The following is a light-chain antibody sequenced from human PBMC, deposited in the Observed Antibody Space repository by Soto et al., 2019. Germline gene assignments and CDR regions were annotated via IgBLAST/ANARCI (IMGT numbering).Light chain of an antibody. CDR2: GAS. Sequence: EIVLTQSPGTLSLSPGERATLSCRASQSVSSGYLAWYQQKPGQAPRLLIYGASNRATGFPARFSGSGSGTDFTLTISSLQSEDFAVYYCQQYNNWPWTFGQGTKVDIK. CDR1: QSVSSGY. V-gene: IGKV3-15*01. J-gene: IGKJ1*01. CDR3: QQYNNWPWT.